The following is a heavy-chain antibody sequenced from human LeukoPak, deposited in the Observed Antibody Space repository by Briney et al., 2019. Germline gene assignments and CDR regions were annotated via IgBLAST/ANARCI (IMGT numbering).Heavy chain of an antibody. CDR3: AKNSGSYIATWFDP. J-gene: IGHJ5*02. CDR1: GFTFSSYV. Sequence: GRSLRLSCAASGFTFSSYVMHWVRQAPGKGLEWVAVISYDGSNKYYADSVKGRFTISRDNSKNTLYLQMNSLRAEDTAVYYCAKNSGSYIATWFDPWGQGTLVTVSS. V-gene: IGHV3-30*18. CDR2: ISYDGSNK. D-gene: IGHD1-26*01.